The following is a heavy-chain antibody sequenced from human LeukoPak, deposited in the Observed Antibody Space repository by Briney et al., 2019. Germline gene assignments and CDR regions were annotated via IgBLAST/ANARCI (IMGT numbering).Heavy chain of an antibody. Sequence: PSETLSLSCTVSGGSIDYSSWSWIRQPPGKGLEWIGYIYTSGTTIYNPSRNCRATISVDTPQNHFSLRLTSVTAADTAVYYCARQVRYTNDAQEAYYFDHWVRGTLVTVSS. J-gene: IGHJ4*02. CDR2: IYTSGTT. V-gene: IGHV4-4*09. CDR3: ARQVRYTNDAQEAYYFDH. D-gene: IGHD5-18*01. CDR1: GGSIDYSS.